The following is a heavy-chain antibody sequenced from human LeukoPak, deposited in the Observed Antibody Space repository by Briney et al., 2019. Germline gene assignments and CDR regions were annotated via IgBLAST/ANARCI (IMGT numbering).Heavy chain of an antibody. V-gene: IGHV1-18*01. CDR3: ARVEATLDFQH. Sequence: WMGWISAYNGNTNYAQKLQGRVTMTTDTSTSTAYMELRSLRSDDTAVYYCARVEATLDFQHWGQGTLVTVSS. J-gene: IGHJ1*01. D-gene: IGHD1-26*01. CDR2: ISAYNGNT.